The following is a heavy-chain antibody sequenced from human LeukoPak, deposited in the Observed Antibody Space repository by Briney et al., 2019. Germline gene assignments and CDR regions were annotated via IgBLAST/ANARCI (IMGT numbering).Heavy chain of an antibody. Sequence: PGXSLRLSCAASGFIFSTYTMGWVRQAPGKGLEWVSSITSSSSYIYYADSVKGRFTISRDNAKNSLYLQMNSLRAEDTAVYYCVGGYYRGNFDYWGQGTLVTVSS. J-gene: IGHJ4*02. D-gene: IGHD4-23*01. CDR3: VGGYYRGNFDY. CDR2: ITSSSSYI. CDR1: GFIFSTYT. V-gene: IGHV3-21*01.